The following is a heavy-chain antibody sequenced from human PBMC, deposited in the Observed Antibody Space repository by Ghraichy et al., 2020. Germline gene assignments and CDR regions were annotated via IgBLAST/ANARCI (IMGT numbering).Heavy chain of an antibody. CDR3: ARGRGPRYCSSTSCYGYYYYGMDV. CDR1: GGSFSGYY. Sequence: ESLNISCAVYGGSFSGYYWSWIRQPPGKGLEWIGEINHSGSTNYNPSLKSRVTISVDTSKNQFSLKLSSVTAADTAVYYCARGRGPRYCSSTSCYGYYYYGMDVWGQGTTVTVSS. D-gene: IGHD2-2*01. CDR2: INHSGST. J-gene: IGHJ6*02. V-gene: IGHV4-34*01.